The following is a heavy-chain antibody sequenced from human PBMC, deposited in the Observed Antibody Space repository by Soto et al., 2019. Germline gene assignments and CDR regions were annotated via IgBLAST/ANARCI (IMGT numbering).Heavy chain of an antibody. CDR2: VNSDGSST. V-gene: IGHV3-74*01. CDR3: ARGVAATGSAFDI. CDR1: GFTFTSYC. Sequence: GSLRLSCAASGFTFTSYCMHWVRQAPGKGLVWVSRVNSDGSSTTYADSVKGRFTISTDNAKNILYLQMNSLRPDDTAMYYCARGVAATGSAFDIWGQGTLVTVSS. J-gene: IGHJ3*02. D-gene: IGHD6-19*01.